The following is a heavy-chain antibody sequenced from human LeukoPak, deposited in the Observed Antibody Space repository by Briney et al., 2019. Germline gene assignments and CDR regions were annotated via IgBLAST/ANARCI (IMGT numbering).Heavy chain of an antibody. CDR1: GDSISSYY. CDR2: IYTSGST. V-gene: IGHV4-4*07. CDR3: ARTSTTVGWFDP. J-gene: IGHJ5*02. Sequence: SETLSLTCTVSGDSISSYYWSWIRQPAGKGLEWIGRIYTSGSTNYNPSLKSRVTMSVDTSKNQFSLKLSSVTAADTAVYYCARTSTTVGWFDPWGQGTLVTVSS. D-gene: IGHD4-11*01.